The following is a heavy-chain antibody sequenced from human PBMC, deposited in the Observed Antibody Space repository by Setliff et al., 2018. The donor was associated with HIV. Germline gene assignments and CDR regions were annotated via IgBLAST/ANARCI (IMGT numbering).Heavy chain of an antibody. J-gene: IGHJ4*02. CDR2: IYSDGST. D-gene: IGHD6-25*01. CDR3: ARSRPYNSALDY. Sequence: GGSLRLSCEASGFTVSSSYMAWVRQAPGKGLEWVSTIYSDGSTYHRDSVKGRSTLSRDNSKNTVYLQVGSLRPDDTAMYYCARSRPYNSALDYWGQGTLVTVSS. CDR1: GFTVSSSY. V-gene: IGHV3-66*02.